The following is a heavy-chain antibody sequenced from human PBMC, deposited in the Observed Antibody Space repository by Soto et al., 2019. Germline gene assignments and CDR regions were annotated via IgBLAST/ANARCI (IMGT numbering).Heavy chain of an antibody. CDR2: THYSGRT. V-gene: IGHV4-31*03. CDR3: TRELRGRLNGWKWFDP. Sequence: QVQVQESGPGLVEPSQTLSLICTVSGASITSGDHYWAWIRQHPGACLEWIGYTHYSGRTYYNPCLKSRVAISVDTSKNHFSLRLRAVTAADTAVYYCTRELRGRLNGWKWFDPWGQGTLVTVS. D-gene: IGHD3-3*01. CDR1: GASITSGDHY. J-gene: IGHJ5*02.